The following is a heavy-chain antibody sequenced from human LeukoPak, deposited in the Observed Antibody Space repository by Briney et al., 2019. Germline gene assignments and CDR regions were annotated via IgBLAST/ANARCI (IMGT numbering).Heavy chain of an antibody. Sequence: PSETLSLTCTFSGHSISSFYWTWIRQPPGQRLEWIGYIHYTGSANYNPSLKGRVTISVDTSQNQFSLQLTSVTAADTAVYYCASASNTYYFDFWGQGTLVTVSS. V-gene: IGHV4-59*12. CDR1: GHSISSFY. J-gene: IGHJ4*02. CDR3: ASASNTYYFDF. CDR2: IHYTGSA. D-gene: IGHD4-11*01.